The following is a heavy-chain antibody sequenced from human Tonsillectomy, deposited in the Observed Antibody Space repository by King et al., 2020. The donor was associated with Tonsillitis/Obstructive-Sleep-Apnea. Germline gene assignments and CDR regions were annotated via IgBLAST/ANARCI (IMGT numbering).Heavy chain of an antibody. D-gene: IGHD2-8*02. CDR2: INPSGGST. J-gene: IGHJ4*02. V-gene: IGHV1-46*01. CDR3: ARLRCTGGACYLNFDY. Sequence: VQLVESGAEVKKPGASVKVSCKASGYTFTDYYIQWVRQAPGQGLEWMGIINPSGGSTGYARKFQGKVTITRDTSTSTVYMDLSSLRSEDTAVYYCARLRCTGGACYLNFDYWGQGTLVTVSS. CDR1: GYTFTDYY.